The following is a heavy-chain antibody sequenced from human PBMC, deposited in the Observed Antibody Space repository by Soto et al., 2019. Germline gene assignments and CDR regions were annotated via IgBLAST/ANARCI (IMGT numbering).Heavy chain of an antibody. CDR3: ARDGLGTSRYYYYGMDV. CDR1: GFTFSDYY. J-gene: IGHJ6*01. V-gene: IGHV3-11*01. CDR2: ISSSGSTI. Sequence: GGSLRLSCAASGFTFSDYYMSWIRQAPGKGLEWVSYISSSGSTIYYADSVKGRFTISRDNAKNSLYLQMNSLRAEDTAVYYCARDGLGTSRYYYYGMDVWGQGNTVTGFS. D-gene: IGHD7-27*01.